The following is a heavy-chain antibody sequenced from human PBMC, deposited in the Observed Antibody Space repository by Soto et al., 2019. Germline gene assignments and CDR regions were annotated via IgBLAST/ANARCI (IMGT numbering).Heavy chain of an antibody. V-gene: IGHV3-15*01. CDR2: IKSKADGGKT. Sequence: LRLSCAASGFIFSNAWMSWVRQAPGKGLEWVGRIKSKADGGKTNYAAPVKGRFNISRDGSKNTLYLQMNGLKTEDTAVYYCTTGWSSKDYWGQGTLVTVSS. J-gene: IGHJ4*02. CDR1: GFIFSNAW. CDR3: TTGWSSKDY. D-gene: IGHD3-3*01.